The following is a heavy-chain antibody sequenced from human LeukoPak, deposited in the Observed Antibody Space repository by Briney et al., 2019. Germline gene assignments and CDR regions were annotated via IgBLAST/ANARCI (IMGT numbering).Heavy chain of an antibody. CDR1: GFTFSSYA. CDR2: ISYDGSNK. D-gene: IGHD3-10*01. J-gene: IGHJ4*02. V-gene: IGHV3-30-3*01. CDR3: ARDIGTGSYPLSDY. Sequence: GGSLRLSCAASGFTFSSYAMHWVRQAPGNGLEWVAVISYDGSNKYYADSVKGRFTISRDNSKNTLYLQMNSLRAEDTAVYYCARDIGTGSYPLSDYWGQGTLVTVSS.